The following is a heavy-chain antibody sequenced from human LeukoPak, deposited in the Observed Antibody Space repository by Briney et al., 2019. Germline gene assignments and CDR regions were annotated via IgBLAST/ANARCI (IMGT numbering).Heavy chain of an antibody. Sequence: PGGSLRLSCAASGFTFDDYAMHWVRQAPGKGLEWVSGISWNSGSIGYADSVKGRFTIPRDNAKNSLYLQMNSLRAEDTALYYCAKDMCRGDCHFDFWGQGTLVTVSS. CDR3: AKDMCRGDCHFDF. V-gene: IGHV3-9*01. CDR1: GFTFDDYA. J-gene: IGHJ4*02. D-gene: IGHD2-21*02. CDR2: ISWNSGSI.